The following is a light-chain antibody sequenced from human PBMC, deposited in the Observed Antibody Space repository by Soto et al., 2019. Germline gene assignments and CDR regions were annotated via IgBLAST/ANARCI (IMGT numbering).Light chain of an antibody. CDR2: EVT. CDR3: SSYAGSNNYV. V-gene: IGLV2-14*01. CDR1: RRDVGGYNY. Sequence: QSALTQPASVPGSPGQSITISCTGTRRDVGGYNYVSWYQQYSGKSPKLLIYEVTHRPSGVSNRFSGSKSGNTASLTISGLQAEDEADYYCSSYAGSNNYVFGTGTKVTVL. J-gene: IGLJ1*01.